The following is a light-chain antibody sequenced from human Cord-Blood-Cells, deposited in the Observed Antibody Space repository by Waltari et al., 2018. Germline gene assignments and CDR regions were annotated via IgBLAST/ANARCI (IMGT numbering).Light chain of an antibody. CDR1: QSISSY. Sequence: XIQMTQSPSSLSASVGDRVTITCRASQSISSYLNWYQQKPGKAPKLLIYAASSLQSGVPSRFSGSGSGTDFTLTISSLQPEDFATYYCQQSYSTPYTFGQGTKLEIK. V-gene: IGKV1-39*01. J-gene: IGKJ2*01. CDR2: AAS. CDR3: QQSYSTPYT.